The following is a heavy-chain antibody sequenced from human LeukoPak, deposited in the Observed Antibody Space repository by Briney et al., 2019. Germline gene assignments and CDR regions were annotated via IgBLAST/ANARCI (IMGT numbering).Heavy chain of an antibody. CDR2: IWYDGSNK. V-gene: IGHV3-33*01. J-gene: IGHJ4*02. CDR1: GFTFSSYG. Sequence: PGGSLRISCAASGFTFSSYGKHWVRQAPGKGLEGGAVIWYDGSNKYYADSVKGRFTISRDNSKNTLYLQMNSLRAEDTAVYYCARGGIGYCSSTSCSFDYWGQGTLVTVSS. CDR3: ARGGIGYCSSTSCSFDY. D-gene: IGHD2-2*01.